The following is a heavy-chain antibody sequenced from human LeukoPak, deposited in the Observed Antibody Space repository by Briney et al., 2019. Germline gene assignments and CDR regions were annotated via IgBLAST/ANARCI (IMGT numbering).Heavy chain of an antibody. CDR2: IYYSGST. Sequence: SETLSLTCTVSDGSISSYYWSWIRQPPGKGLEWIGYIYYSGSTNYNPSLKRRVTISLDTSKNQFSLKLNSVNVADTAVYYCARGGSGVDRAPGQKRNGKELDYWGQGTLVTSPQ. J-gene: IGHJ4*02. D-gene: IGHD1-1*01. CDR3: ARGGSGVDRAPGQKRNGKELDY. CDR1: DGSISSYY. V-gene: IGHV4-59*08.